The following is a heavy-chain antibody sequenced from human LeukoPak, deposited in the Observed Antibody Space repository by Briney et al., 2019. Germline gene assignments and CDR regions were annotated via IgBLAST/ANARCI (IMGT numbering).Heavy chain of an antibody. J-gene: IGHJ6*02. CDR1: GDSINSLDL. V-gene: IGHV4-30-4*01. CDR3: ARVSYYYYYGMDV. CDR2: IYYSGST. Sequence: SETLSPTCTVSGDSINSLDLWSWIRQPPGKGLEWIGYIYYSGSTYYNPSLKSRVTISVGTSKNQFSLKLSSVTAADTAVYYCARVSYYYYYGMDVWGQGTTVTVSS.